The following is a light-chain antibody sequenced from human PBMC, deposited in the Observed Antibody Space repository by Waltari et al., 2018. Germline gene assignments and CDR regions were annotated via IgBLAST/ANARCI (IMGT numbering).Light chain of an antibody. Sequence: QSALTQPASVSGSPGQSVTIFCAGTSNDVGGYNSVSWYQEHPGQAPRVIIYDVSDRPAGVSDRFSCYKSGNTASLTISGLQAEDEADYYCSSQSSNDVVLFGGGTKLTVL. J-gene: IGLJ2*01. V-gene: IGLV2-14*01. CDR3: SSQSSNDVVL. CDR2: DVS. CDR1: SNDVGGYNS.